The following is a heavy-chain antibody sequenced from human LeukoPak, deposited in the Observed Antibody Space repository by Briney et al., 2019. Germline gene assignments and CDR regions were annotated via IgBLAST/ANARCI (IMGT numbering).Heavy chain of an antibody. D-gene: IGHD3-22*01. J-gene: IGHJ3*02. CDR3: AREYYYDSSGLDAFDI. V-gene: IGHV3-30*04. CDR1: GFTFSSYA. CDR2: ISYDGSNK. Sequence: GGSLRLSCAASGFTFSSYAMHGVRQAPGKGLEWGALISYDGSNKYYADSVKGRFTISRDNSKNTLYLQMNSLRAEDTAVYYCAREYYYDSSGLDAFDIWGQGTMVTVSS.